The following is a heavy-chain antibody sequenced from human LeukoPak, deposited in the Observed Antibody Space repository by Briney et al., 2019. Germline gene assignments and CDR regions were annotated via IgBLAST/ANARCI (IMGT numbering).Heavy chain of an antibody. CDR3: ARDQGSLTRSWYTGY. V-gene: IGHV1-2*06. D-gene: IGHD6-13*01. J-gene: IGHJ4*02. CDR2: INPYSGDT. Sequence: ASVKVSCKASGYIFTGYHIHWVQQAPGQGLEWMGRINPYSGDTNFAQKFQGRVTMTRDTSITTAYMDLSSLTPDNTAVYFCARDQGSLTRSWYTGYWGQGTQVTVSS. CDR1: GYIFTGYH.